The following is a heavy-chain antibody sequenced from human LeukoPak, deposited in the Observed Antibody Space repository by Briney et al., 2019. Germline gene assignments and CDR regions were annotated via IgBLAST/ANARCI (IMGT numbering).Heavy chain of an antibody. V-gene: IGHV3-72*01. D-gene: IGHD1-26*01. CDR1: GFTFSDHY. Sequence: GGSLRLSCAASGFTFSDHYMDWVRQAPGKGLEWVGRTRNKANSYTTEYAASVKGRFTISRDDSKNSLYLQMNSLKTEDTAVYYCARVAPSGSYDYWGQGTLVTVSS. J-gene: IGHJ4*02. CDR2: TRNKANSYTT. CDR3: ARVAPSGSYDY.